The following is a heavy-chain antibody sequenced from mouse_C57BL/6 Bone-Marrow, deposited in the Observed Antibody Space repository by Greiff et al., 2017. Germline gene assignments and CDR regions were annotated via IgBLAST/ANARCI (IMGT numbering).Heavy chain of an antibody. V-gene: IGHV1-81*01. CDR1: GYTFTSYG. D-gene: IGHD1-1*01. J-gene: IGHJ2*01. CDR3: ARTPFLLRYVDY. CDR2: IYPRSGNT. Sequence: QVHVKQSGAELARPGASVKLSCKASGYTFTSYGISWVKQRTGQGLEWIGEIYPRSGNTYYNEKFKGKATLTADKSSSTAYMELRSLTSEYSAVYFCARTPFLLRYVDYWGQGTTLTVSS.